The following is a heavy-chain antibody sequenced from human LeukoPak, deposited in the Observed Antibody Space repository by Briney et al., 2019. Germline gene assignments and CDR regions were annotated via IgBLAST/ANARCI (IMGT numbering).Heavy chain of an antibody. CDR2: ITSYSSTI. Sequence: GGSLRLSCAASGFPFSSYSMNWVRQAPGRGLEWVSYITSYSSTIYYADSVKGRFTISRDNAKNFLYLQMNSLRAEDTAVYFCARDRGGAYDFWSGYYTGYFDYWGQGTLVTVSS. V-gene: IGHV3-48*01. D-gene: IGHD3-3*01. J-gene: IGHJ4*02. CDR1: GFPFSSYS. CDR3: ARDRGGAYDFWSGYYTGYFDY.